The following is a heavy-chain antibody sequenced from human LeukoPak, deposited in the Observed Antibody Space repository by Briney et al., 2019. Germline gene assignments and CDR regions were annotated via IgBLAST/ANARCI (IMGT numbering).Heavy chain of an antibody. CDR3: TTDRRGNWNYEH. J-gene: IGHJ1*01. V-gene: IGHV3-15*01. Sequence: PGGSLRLSCAASGFTFSNAWMSWVRQAPGKGLEWVGRIKSKTDGGTTDYAAPVKGRFTISRDDSKNTLYLQMNSLKTEDTAVYYCTTDRRGNWNYEHWGQGTLVTVSS. CDR1: GFTFSNAW. D-gene: IGHD1-7*01. CDR2: IKSKTDGGTT.